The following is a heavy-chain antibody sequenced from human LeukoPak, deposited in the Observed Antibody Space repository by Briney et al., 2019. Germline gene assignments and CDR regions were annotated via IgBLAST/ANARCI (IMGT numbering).Heavy chain of an antibody. CDR1: GGSISTYY. V-gene: IGHV4-4*09. J-gene: IGHJ6*03. CDR2: IFPSGGA. CDR3: ARRNHYFYYMDV. Sequence: SETLSLTCTVSGGSISTYYWSWSRQSPVKGLEWIGYIFPSGGALYNPSLESRVTISLDTSEKQFSLRLSSVTAADTAVYYCARRNHYFYYMDVWGKGTTVTVSS.